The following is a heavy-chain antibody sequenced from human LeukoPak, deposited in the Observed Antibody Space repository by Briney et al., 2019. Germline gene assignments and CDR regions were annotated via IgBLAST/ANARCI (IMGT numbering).Heavy chain of an antibody. CDR2: ISYSGST. CDR1: GGSISSYY. J-gene: IGHJ4*02. D-gene: IGHD6-19*01. Sequence: KPSETLSLTCTVSGGSISSYYWSWIRQPPGKGLEWIGYISYSGSTNYNPSLKRRVTISVDTSKNQFSLKLTSVTAADTAVYYCVRHRRVAVAGFDYWGQGTLVTVSS. V-gene: IGHV4-59*08. CDR3: VRHRRVAVAGFDY.